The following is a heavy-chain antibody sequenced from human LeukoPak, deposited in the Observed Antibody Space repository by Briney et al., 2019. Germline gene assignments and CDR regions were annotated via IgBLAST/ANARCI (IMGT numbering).Heavy chain of an antibody. D-gene: IGHD3-10*01. Sequence: GGSLRLSCAASGFTFSSYAMHWVRQAPGKGLEYVSAISSNGGSTYYANSVKGRFTIYRDNSKNTLYLQMGSLRAEDMAVYYCARSPRGSGDAFDIWGQGTMVTVSS. CDR3: ARSPRGSGDAFDI. CDR2: ISSNGGST. CDR1: GFTFSSYA. V-gene: IGHV3-64*01. J-gene: IGHJ3*02.